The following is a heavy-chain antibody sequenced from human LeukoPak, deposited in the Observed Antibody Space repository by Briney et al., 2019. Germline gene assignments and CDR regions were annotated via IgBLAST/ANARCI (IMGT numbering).Heavy chain of an antibody. D-gene: IGHD6-13*01. CDR2: IYYSGST. J-gene: IGHJ5*02. CDR3: ARHSSSWYHWFDP. Sequence: PSETLSLTCTVSGGSISSSSYYWGWIRQPPGKGLEWIGSIYYSGSTYYNPSLKSRVTISVDTSKNQFSLKLSSVTAADTAVYYCARHSSSWYHWFDPWGQGTLVTVSS. V-gene: IGHV4-39*01. CDR1: GGSISSSSYY.